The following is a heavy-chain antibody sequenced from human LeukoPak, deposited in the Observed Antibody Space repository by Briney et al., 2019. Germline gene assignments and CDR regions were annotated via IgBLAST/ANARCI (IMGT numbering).Heavy chain of an antibody. CDR2: INTRGSTI. J-gene: IGHJ4*02. CDR1: GFTFSSYE. CDR3: ARELRDSSGWSKVRFDY. Sequence: PGGSLRLSCEASGFTFSSYEMNWVRQAPGKGLEWISYINTRGSTIYYADSVKGRFTISRDNAKNSLYLQMNSPRVEDTAVYYCARELRDSSGWSKVRFDYWGPGALVTVSS. D-gene: IGHD6-19*01. V-gene: IGHV3-48*03.